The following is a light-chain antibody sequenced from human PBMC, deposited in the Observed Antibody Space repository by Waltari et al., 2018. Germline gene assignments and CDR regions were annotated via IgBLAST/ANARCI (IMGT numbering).Light chain of an antibody. CDR2: DAS. V-gene: IGKV3-15*01. Sequence: EIVMTQSPATLSVSPGEGVTLSCRASQGVGTNIAWYQQRPGQAPRLLIYDASTRASGVPARFSGSGAEAEFTLIISNLQSEDLALYFCQQYRDWYSFGQGTKLQIK. J-gene: IGKJ2*01. CDR1: QGVGTN. CDR3: QQYRDWYS.